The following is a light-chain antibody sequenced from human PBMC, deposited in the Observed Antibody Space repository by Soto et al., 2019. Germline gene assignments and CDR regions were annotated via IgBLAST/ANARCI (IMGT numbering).Light chain of an antibody. CDR3: HQYASSPLT. Sequence: PGERATLSCRASQSVGRNYLAWYQQKPGQAPRLLIYDASKKATGIPDSFSGSGSGTDFTLTISRLEPEDFAVYYCHQYASSPLTFGQGTKVEIK. V-gene: IGKV3-20*01. CDR2: DAS. CDR1: QSVGRNY. J-gene: IGKJ1*01.